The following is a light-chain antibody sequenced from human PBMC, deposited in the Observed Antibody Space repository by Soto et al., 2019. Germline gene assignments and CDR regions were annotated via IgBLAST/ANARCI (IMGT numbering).Light chain of an antibody. V-gene: IGLV2-14*03. J-gene: IGLJ2*01. CDR3: GSYTISSTLMI. CDR1: PSDIGAYNY. Sequence: QSVLTQPASVSGSPGQSITISCSGTPSDIGAYNYVSWYQHLPGKAPKVIIYDVTNRPSGVSSRFSGSKSGTTASLTISGLQAEDEANYYCGSYTISSTLMIFGGGTKLPVL. CDR2: DVT.